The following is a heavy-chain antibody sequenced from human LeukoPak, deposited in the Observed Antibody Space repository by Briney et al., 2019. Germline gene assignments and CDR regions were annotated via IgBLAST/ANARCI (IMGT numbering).Heavy chain of an antibody. V-gene: IGHV1-8*01. CDR1: GYTFTSYD. CDR2: INPNRGDT. Sequence: GASVKVSCKASGYTFTSYDIHWVRQATGQGLEWMGRINPNRGDTGYAQKFQGRVTMTRDTSVSTAYMELSSLRSDDTAVYYCATADTSDSSGWLRDDAFDIWGQGTMVTVSS. D-gene: IGHD6-19*01. J-gene: IGHJ3*02. CDR3: ATADTSDSSGWLRDDAFDI.